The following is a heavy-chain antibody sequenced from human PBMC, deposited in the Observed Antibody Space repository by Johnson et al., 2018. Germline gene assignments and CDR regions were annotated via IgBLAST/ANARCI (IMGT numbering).Heavy chain of an antibody. CDR1: GFIFSGYD. V-gene: IGHV3-33*01. J-gene: IGHJ3*02. CDR3: ARDYSSGSRLSGI. Sequence: QVQLVQSGGGVVQPGRSLRLSCSASGFIFSGYDMYWVRQAPGKGLEWVAVIWYDGSNKYYADSVKGRFTISRDNSKNTLYLQMNSLRAEDTAVYYCARDYSSGSRLSGIWGQGTMVIVSS. D-gene: IGHD3-10*01. CDR2: IWYDGSNK.